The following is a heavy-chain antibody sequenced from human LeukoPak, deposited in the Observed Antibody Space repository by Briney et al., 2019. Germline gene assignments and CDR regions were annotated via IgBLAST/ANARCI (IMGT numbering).Heavy chain of an antibody. J-gene: IGHJ4*02. CDR2: IYASVST. CDR3: ARINNKVPGLPFDY. V-gene: IGHV4-4*07. CDR1: GGSISSYY. Sequence: SETPSLTCIVSGGSISSYYWSWIRQPAGKGLEWIGRIYASVSTNYNPSLKGRVTMSVDTSKNQFSLKLSPVTAADTAVYYCARINNKVPGLPFDYWGQGILVTVSS. D-gene: IGHD6-19*01.